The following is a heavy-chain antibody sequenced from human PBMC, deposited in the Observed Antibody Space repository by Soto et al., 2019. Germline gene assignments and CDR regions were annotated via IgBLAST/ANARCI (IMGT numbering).Heavy chain of an antibody. CDR3: ARDDMVRGVMRWFDP. J-gene: IGHJ5*02. Sequence: QVQLQESGPGLVKPSGTLSLTCAVSGGSISSSNWWSWVRQPPGKGLEWIGEIYHSGSTNYNPSPKSRVTRSVEKSKNQSSRKLSSVTAADTAVYYCARDDMVRGVMRWFDPWGQGALVTVSS. D-gene: IGHD3-10*01. CDR1: GGSISSSNW. CDR2: IYHSGST. V-gene: IGHV4-4*02.